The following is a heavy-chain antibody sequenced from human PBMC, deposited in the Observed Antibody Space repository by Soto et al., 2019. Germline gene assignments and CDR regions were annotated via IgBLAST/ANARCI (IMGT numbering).Heavy chain of an antibody. Sequence: LRLSCSASGFTFSSYDIHWVRQAPGKGLEYVSSISSDGSTYYAVSVKGRFTISRDNSRNTLYLRMSSLRAEDTAVYYCARWALTGYAKWFDPWGQGTLVTVSS. CDR2: ISSDGST. D-gene: IGHD7-27*01. CDR1: GFTFSSYD. J-gene: IGHJ5*02. V-gene: IGHV3-64D*06. CDR3: ARWALTGYAKWFDP.